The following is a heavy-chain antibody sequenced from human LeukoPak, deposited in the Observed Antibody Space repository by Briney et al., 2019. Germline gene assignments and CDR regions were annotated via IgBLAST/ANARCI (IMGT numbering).Heavy chain of an antibody. CDR2: IIPIFGTP. Sequence: ASVKVSCKASGGTFSRHGISWVRQAPGHGLEWMGGIIPIFGTPNYAQKFQGRVTITADKSTSIAYMELNSLRSEDTAVYFCAKRGHSSGWSNPFDYWGQGTLVTVSS. CDR1: GGTFSRHG. V-gene: IGHV1-69*06. J-gene: IGHJ4*02. CDR3: AKRGHSSGWSNPFDY. D-gene: IGHD6-19*01.